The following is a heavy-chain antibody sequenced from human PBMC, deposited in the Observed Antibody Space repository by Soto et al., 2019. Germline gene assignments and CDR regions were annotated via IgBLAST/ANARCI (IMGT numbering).Heavy chain of an antibody. CDR3: AREGALKPFSS. CDR2: ISGTSVYI. V-gene: IGHV3-21*01. Sequence: ESLLLSCVASGFTFSNYNMNWVRQAPGKGLEWVSHISGTSVYIHYADSVKGRFTISRDNAKNSVYLQMDSLRVEDTAVYYCAREGALKPFSSWGQGALVTVSS. J-gene: IGHJ5*02. CDR1: GFTFSNYN.